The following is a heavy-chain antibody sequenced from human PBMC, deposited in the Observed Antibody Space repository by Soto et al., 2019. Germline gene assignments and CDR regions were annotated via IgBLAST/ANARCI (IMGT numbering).Heavy chain of an antibody. D-gene: IGHD3-9*01. CDR2: ISYDGSNK. CDR1: GFTFSSYG. V-gene: IGHV3-30*03. Sequence: QVQLVESGGGVVQPGRSLRLSCAASGFTFSSYGMHWVRQAPGKGLEWVAVISYDGSNKYYADSVKGRFTISRDNSKNTLYLQMNSLRDEDTAVYYCAAVRDDIISYYYYYGMDVWGQGTTVTVSS. J-gene: IGHJ6*02. CDR3: AAVRDDIISYYYYYGMDV.